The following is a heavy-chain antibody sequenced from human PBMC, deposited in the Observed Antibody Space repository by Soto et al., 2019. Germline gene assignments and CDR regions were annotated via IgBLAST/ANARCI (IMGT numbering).Heavy chain of an antibody. CDR1: GFTFSSYG. CDR3: ARDMGHDSSGLNAFDI. Sequence: HPGGSLRLSCAASGFTFSSYGMHWVRQAPGKGLEWVAVIWYDGSNKYYADSVKGRFTISRDNSKNTLYLRMNSLRAEDTAVYYCARDMGHDSSGLNAFDIWGQGTMVTVSS. J-gene: IGHJ3*02. CDR2: IWYDGSNK. D-gene: IGHD3-22*01. V-gene: IGHV3-33*01.